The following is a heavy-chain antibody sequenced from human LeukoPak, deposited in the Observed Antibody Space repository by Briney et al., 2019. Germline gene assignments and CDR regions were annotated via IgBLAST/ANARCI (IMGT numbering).Heavy chain of an antibody. D-gene: IGHD5-18*01. V-gene: IGHV3-21*01. CDR1: GFIFSSYS. J-gene: IGHJ4*02. Sequence: GGSLRLSCAASGFIFSSYSMNWVRQAPGQGLGWVSTISGSSAYIYYADSMKGRFTISRDNAENSLYLQMNSLKAEDTAVYFCARVPSYSYGPYYFDYWGQGTLVTVSS. CDR2: ISGSSAYI. CDR3: ARVPSYSYGPYYFDY.